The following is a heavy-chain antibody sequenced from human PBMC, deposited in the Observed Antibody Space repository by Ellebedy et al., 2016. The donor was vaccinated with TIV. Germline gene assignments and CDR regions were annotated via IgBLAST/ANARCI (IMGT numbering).Heavy chain of an antibody. D-gene: IGHD2-2*01. Sequence: SETLPLTXTVSGGSISSGGYYWSWIRQHPGKGLEWIGYIYYSGSTYYNPSLKSRVTISVDTSKNQFSLKLSSVTAADTAVYYCARLPAANAPFDYWGQGTLVTVSS. J-gene: IGHJ4*02. CDR1: GGSISSGGYY. V-gene: IGHV4-31*03. CDR2: IYYSGST. CDR3: ARLPAANAPFDY.